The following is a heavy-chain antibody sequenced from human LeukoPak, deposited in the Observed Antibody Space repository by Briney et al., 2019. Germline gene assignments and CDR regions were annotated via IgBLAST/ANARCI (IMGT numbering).Heavy chain of an antibody. J-gene: IGHJ5*02. D-gene: IGHD6-13*01. Sequence: NASETLSLTCAVYGGSFSGYYWSWIRQPSGKGLEWIGEINHRGSTNYNPYLKSRVTMSVDTSNNQFSLKLNSVTAADTAVYYCAKAAGYSTIYWFDPWGQGTLVTVSS. V-gene: IGHV4-34*01. CDR1: GGSFSGYY. CDR2: INHRGST. CDR3: AKAAGYSTIYWFDP.